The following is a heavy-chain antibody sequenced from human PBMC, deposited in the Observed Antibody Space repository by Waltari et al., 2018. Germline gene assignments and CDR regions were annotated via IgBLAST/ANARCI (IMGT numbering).Heavy chain of an antibody. CDR3: ARDGRGFNYGSGTYNY. D-gene: IGHD3-10*01. Sequence: QVQMRQWGAGLLEPSETLSLTCAVYGGSLGGYSSTWIRQTQGKGLEWIGEINHSGSTNYRSSLKSRVTISLDASNNQFSLKLSSVTAADTAIYYCARDGRGFNYGSGTYNYWGQGTLVTVSS. CDR2: INHSGST. J-gene: IGHJ4*02. CDR1: GGSLGGYS. V-gene: IGHV4-34*01.